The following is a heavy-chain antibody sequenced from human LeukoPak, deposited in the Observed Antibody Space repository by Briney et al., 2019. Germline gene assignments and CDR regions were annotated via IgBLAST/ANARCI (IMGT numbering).Heavy chain of an antibody. J-gene: IGHJ4*02. CDR1: GFRFSSFG. CDR2: ISGNGGRT. CDR3: ASLLRALLGTDY. D-gene: IGHD3-16*01. V-gene: IGHV3-23*01. Sequence: GGSLRLSCAASGFRFSSFGMSWVRQAPGKGPEWVSFISGNGGRTDYAESVKGRFTISRDNSKNTLYLQMNSLRAEDTAVYYCASLLRALLGTDYWGQGTLVTVSS.